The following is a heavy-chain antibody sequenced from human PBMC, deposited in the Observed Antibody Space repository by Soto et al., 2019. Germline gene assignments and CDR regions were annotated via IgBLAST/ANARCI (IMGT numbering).Heavy chain of an antibody. CDR2: IYYSGGT. V-gene: IGHV4-59*12. Sequence: SETLSLTCTVSGGSISSYYWSWIRQPPGKGLEWIGYIYYSGGTNYNPSLKSRVTISVDTSKNQFSLKLSSVTAADTAVYYCAREGADILTGYWYFDLWGRGTLVTVSS. D-gene: IGHD3-9*01. J-gene: IGHJ2*01. CDR1: GGSISSYY. CDR3: AREGADILTGYWYFDL.